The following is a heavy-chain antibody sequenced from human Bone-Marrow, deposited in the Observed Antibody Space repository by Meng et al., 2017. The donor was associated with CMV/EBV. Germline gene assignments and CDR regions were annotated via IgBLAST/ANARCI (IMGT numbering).Heavy chain of an antibody. V-gene: IGHV4-39*07. CDR1: GGSISSSSYY. CDR2: IYYSGST. D-gene: IGHD2-15*01. Sequence: SETLSLTCTVSGGSISSSSYYWGWIRQPPGKGLEWIGSIYYSGSTYYNPSLKSRVTISVDTSKNQFSLKLSSVTAADTAVYYCARDGIVVVVAAIRYGMDVWGQGTTATVSS. J-gene: IGHJ6*02. CDR3: ARDGIVVVVAAIRYGMDV.